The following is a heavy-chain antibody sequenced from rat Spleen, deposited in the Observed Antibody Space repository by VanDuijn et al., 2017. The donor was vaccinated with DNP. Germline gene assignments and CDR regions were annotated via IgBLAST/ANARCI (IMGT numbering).Heavy chain of an antibody. CDR1: GFSLTSYH. CDR3: ARDLLRWRRGFAY. D-gene: IGHD1-11*01. J-gene: IGHJ3*01. V-gene: IGHV2-41*01. Sequence: QVQLKESGPGLVQPSQTLSLTCTVSGFSLTSYHVHWVRQPPGKGLEWMGVIWNSGGKRYHSTLKSRLTITKDTSKSQVFLKLNSLQTEDTATYYCARDLLRWRRGFAYWGQGTLVTVSS. CDR2: IWNSGGK.